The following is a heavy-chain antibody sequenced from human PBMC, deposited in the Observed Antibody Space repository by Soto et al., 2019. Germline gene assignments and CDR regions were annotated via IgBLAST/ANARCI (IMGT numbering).Heavy chain of an antibody. CDR1: GYNFNTYW. CDR2: IYPGDSDT. J-gene: IGHJ6*02. Sequence: PGESVKISCXGSGYNFNTYWIVWVRQMPGQGLEWMGIIYPGDSDTTYSPSFQGQVTISADKSISTAYLQWSSLKASDTAMYYCARVGGGTYDWYYYYGVDVWGQGTTVTVSS. V-gene: IGHV5-51*01. D-gene: IGHD3-9*01. CDR3: ARVGGGTYDWYYYYGVDV.